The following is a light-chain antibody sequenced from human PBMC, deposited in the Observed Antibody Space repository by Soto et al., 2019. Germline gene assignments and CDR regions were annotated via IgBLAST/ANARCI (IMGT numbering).Light chain of an antibody. CDR1: QSIRSY. CDR2: AAS. V-gene: IGKV1-39*01. J-gene: IGKJ4*01. Sequence: DIQMTQSPSSLSASVGDRVTITCRASQSIRSYLNWYQQKPGKALKLLIYAASSLQSGVPSRFSGSGSGTNFSLTISSLQPEDFATYYCQQSDSNPLTFGGGTKVEIK. CDR3: QQSDSNPLT.